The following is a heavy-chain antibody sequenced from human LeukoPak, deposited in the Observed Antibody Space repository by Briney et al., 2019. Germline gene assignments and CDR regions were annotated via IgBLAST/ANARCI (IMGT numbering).Heavy chain of an antibody. CDR2: ISGSGDST. V-gene: IGHV3-23*01. D-gene: IGHD3-10*01. Sequence: GGSLRLSCAASGFIFSSYAMSWVRQTPGKGLEWVSGISGSGDSTYYAESVKGRFTLSRDNSKNTLYLQMNSLRAEDTAVYYCAKQLTRGPMVRGALWDWFDPWGQGTLVTVSS. J-gene: IGHJ5*02. CDR3: AKQLTRGPMVRGALWDWFDP. CDR1: GFIFSSYA.